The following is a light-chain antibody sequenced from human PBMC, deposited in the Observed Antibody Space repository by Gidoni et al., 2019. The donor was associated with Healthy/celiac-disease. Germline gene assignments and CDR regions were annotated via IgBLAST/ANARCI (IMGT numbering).Light chain of an antibody. V-gene: IGKV3-15*01. J-gene: IGKJ1*01. CDR1: QSVSSN. CDR2: GAS. CDR3: QQYNNWPQT. Sequence: EIVMTQSPATLSVSPGERATLSCRASQSVSSNLAWYQQKPGQAPRLLIYGASTRATGIPARFSGSGSGTEFTLTISSLQSEGFAVYYCQQYNNWPQTFXQXTKVXIK.